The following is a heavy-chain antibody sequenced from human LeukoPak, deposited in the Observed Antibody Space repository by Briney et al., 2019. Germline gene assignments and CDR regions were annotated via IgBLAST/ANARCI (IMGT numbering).Heavy chain of an antibody. CDR1: GYTFTGYY. D-gene: IGHD3-22*01. CDR2: INPNSGGT. Sequence: ASVKVSCKASGYTFTGYYMHWVRQAPGQGLEWMGWINPNSGGTNYAQKFQGRVTMTRDTSISTAYMELSRLRSDDTAVYYCARPEYYYDSSGNYVVGWFDSWGAGILVTVSS. CDR3: ARPEYYYDSSGNYVVGWFDS. V-gene: IGHV1-2*02. J-gene: IGHJ5*01.